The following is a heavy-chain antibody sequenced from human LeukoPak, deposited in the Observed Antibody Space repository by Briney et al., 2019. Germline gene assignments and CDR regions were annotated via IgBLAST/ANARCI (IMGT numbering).Heavy chain of an antibody. J-gene: IGHJ5*02. CDR1: GGSFSGYY. CDR2: INHSGST. CDR3: ARGSVATVRGWFDP. V-gene: IGHV4-34*01. D-gene: IGHD3-10*01. Sequence: SETLSLTCAVYGGSFSGYYWSWIRQPPGKGLEWIGEINHSGSTNYNPSLKSRDTISVDTSKNQFSLKLSSVTAADTAVYYCARGSVATVRGWFDPWGQGTLVTVSS.